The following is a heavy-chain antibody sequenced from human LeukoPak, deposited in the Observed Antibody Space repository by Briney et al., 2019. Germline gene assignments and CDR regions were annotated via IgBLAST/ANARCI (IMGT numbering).Heavy chain of an antibody. J-gene: IGHJ4*02. CDR1: GYIFTSYD. D-gene: IGHD3-10*01. CDR3: ARDHGSAYYRAPRH. Sequence: ASVKVSCKASGYIFTSYDINWVRQATGQGLEWMGIINPSGGSTTYAQKFQGRVTMTRDTSTSTVYMELSSLRSEDTAVYYRARDHGSAYYRAPRHWGQGTLVTVSS. CDR2: INPSGGST. V-gene: IGHV1-46*01.